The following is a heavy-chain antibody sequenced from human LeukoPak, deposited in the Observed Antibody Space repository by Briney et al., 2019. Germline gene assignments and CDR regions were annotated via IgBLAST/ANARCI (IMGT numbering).Heavy chain of an antibody. Sequence: GGSLRLSCAASGYTFSSYGMHWVRQAPGKGLEWVAVIAYDGSNKYYADSVKGRFTISRDNSKNTLYLQMNSLRAEDTAVYYCAKSWYYDFWSGYYGNFDYWGQGTLVTDSS. V-gene: IGHV3-30-3*02. CDR1: GYTFSSYG. D-gene: IGHD3-3*01. J-gene: IGHJ4*02. CDR3: AKSWYYDFWSGYYGNFDY. CDR2: IAYDGSNK.